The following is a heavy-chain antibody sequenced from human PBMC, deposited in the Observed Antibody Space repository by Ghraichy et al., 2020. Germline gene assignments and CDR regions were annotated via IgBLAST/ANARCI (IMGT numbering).Heavy chain of an antibody. D-gene: IGHD6-13*01. Sequence: SCAASGFTFSTYWMTWVRQAPGKGLEWVANIKQDGSEKNYVDSVKGRFTMSRDNAKNSLYLQMNSLRVEDTAVYYCATHSRWTFDYWGQGTLVTVSS. CDR2: IKQDGSEK. J-gene: IGHJ4*02. CDR1: GFTFSTYW. V-gene: IGHV3-7*01. CDR3: ATHSRWTFDY.